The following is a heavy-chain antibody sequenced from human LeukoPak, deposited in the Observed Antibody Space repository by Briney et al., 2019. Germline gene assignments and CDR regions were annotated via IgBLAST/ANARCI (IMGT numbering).Heavy chain of an antibody. CDR2: IYYSGST. CDR1: GGSISSSSYY. CDR3: ARQPYGDYSNTVAGMDV. V-gene: IGHV4-39*01. D-gene: IGHD4-11*01. J-gene: IGHJ6*02. Sequence: PSETLSLTCTVSGGSISSSSYYWGWIRQPPGKGLEWIGSIYYSGSTYYNPSLKSRVTISVDTSKNQFSLKLSSVTAADTAVYYCARQPYGDYSNTVAGMDVWGQGTTVTVSS.